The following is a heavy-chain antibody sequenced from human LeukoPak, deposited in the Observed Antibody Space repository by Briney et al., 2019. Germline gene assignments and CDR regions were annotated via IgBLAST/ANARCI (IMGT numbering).Heavy chain of an antibody. V-gene: IGHV3-53*01. Sequence: PGGSLRLSCAASGFTVSSNYMSWVRQAPGKGLGWVSVIYSGGSTYYADSVTGRFTISRDNSKNTLYLQMNSLRAEDTAVYYCARDRYSGYAEAPVAGTFPPVYYYYGMDVWGQGTTVTVSS. CDR1: GFTVSSNY. D-gene: IGHD5-12*01. CDR3: ARDRYSGYAEAPVAGTFPPVYYYYGMDV. J-gene: IGHJ6*02. CDR2: IYSGGST.